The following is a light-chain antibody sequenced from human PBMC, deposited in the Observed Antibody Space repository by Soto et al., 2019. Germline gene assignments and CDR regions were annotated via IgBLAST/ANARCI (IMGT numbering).Light chain of an antibody. CDR3: HHYCPSRGWK. CDR2: AAS. CDR1: QSCSASF. V-gene: IGKV3-20*01. Sequence: IVLTKSPCTLPLSPGARATLSCRGNQSCSASFLTWHQQKPGQAPRRLIYAASTRAAGIPARFSGSGSGADFTLTISRLEPEDFAVSYCHHYCPSRGWKCGQGTKVDIK. J-gene: IGKJ1*01.